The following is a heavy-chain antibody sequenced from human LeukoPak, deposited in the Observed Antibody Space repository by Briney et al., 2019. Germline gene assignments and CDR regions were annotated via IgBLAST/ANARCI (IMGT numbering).Heavy chain of an antibody. CDR2: INPNSGGT. CDR3: ARGITMIVVVPYAFDI. Sequence: ASVKVSCKASGYTFTGYYMHWVRQAPGQGLEWMGWINPNSGGTNYAQKFQGRVTMTRDTSISTAYMELSRLRSDDTAVYYCARGITMIVVVPYAFDIWGQGTMVTVSS. CDR1: GYTFTGYY. D-gene: IGHD3-22*01. V-gene: IGHV1-2*02. J-gene: IGHJ3*02.